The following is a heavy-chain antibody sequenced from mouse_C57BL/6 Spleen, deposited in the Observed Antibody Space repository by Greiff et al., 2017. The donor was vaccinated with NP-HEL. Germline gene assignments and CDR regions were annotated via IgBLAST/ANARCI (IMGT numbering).Heavy chain of an antibody. CDR1: GYTFTEYT. CDR3: ARHEHPYDGSSYYAMDY. Sequence: VQLQQSGAELVKPGASVKLSCKASGYTFTEYTIHWVKQRSGQGLEWIGWFYPGSGSIKYNEKFKDKATLTADKSSSTVYMELSRLTSEDSAVYFCARHEHPYDGSSYYAMDYWGQGTSVTVSS. CDR2: FYPGSGSI. V-gene: IGHV1-62-2*01. J-gene: IGHJ4*01. D-gene: IGHD1-1*01.